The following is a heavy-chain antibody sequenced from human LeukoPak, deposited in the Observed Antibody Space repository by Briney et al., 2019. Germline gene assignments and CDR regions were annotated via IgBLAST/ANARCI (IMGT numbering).Heavy chain of an antibody. CDR2: ISGSGGGT. Sequence: GGSLRLSCAASGXTFSSIAMSWVRQAPDKGLEWVSTISGSGGGTYYADSVKGRFTISRDDSKNTLYLQMNSLRADDTAVYYCAKDLGRYRNNFFDYWGQGNLVTVSS. CDR1: GXTFSSIA. D-gene: IGHD1-26*01. CDR3: AKDLGRYRNNFFDY. J-gene: IGHJ4*02. V-gene: IGHV3-23*01.